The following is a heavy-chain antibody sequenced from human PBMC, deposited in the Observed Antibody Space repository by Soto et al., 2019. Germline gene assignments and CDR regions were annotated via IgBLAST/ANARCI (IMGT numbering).Heavy chain of an antibody. CDR1: GFTFSSYA. J-gene: IGHJ6*02. V-gene: IGHV3-30-3*01. D-gene: IGHD2-21*02. CDR3: ARDAATGGGDHGMDV. CDR2: ISYDGSNK. Sequence: PGGSLRLSCAASGFTFSSYAMHWVRQAPGKGLEWVAVISYDGSNKYYADSVKGRFTISRDNSKNSLCLQMNSLRAEDTAVYYCARDAATGGGDHGMDVWGQGTTVTVSS.